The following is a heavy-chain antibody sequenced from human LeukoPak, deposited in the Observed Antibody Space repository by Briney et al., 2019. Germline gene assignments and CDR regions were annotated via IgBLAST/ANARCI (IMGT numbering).Heavy chain of an antibody. CDR1: GYTFTGYY. V-gene: IGHV1-2*02. Sequence: AATVKVSCKASGYTFTGYYMHWVRQAPGQGLEWMGWINPNSGGTNYAQKFQGRVTMTRDTSISTAYMELSRLRSDDTAVYYCAREVKYCSSTSCYGYYYYYMDVWGKGTTVTVSS. D-gene: IGHD2-2*01. J-gene: IGHJ6*03. CDR3: AREVKYCSSTSCYGYYYYYMDV. CDR2: INPNSGGT.